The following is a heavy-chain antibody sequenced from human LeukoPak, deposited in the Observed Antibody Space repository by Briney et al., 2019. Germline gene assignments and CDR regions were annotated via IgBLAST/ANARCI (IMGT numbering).Heavy chain of an antibody. V-gene: IGHV4-4*07. CDR2: IYVSGTT. CDR3: ARHDQPGIAAAGPIDY. CDR1: GGAISNYY. D-gene: IGHD6-13*01. Sequence: SETLSLTCNVSGGAISNYYWSWIRQPAGRALEWIGRIYVSGTTDYNPSLKSRVTISVDTSKNQFSLKLSSVTAADTAVYYCARHDQPGIAAAGPIDYWGQGTLVTVSS. J-gene: IGHJ4*02.